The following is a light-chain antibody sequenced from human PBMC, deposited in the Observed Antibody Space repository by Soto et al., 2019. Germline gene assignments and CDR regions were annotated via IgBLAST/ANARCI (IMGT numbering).Light chain of an antibody. Sequence: QSVLTQSASESGSPGQSITISCTGTSSDVGGYNYVSWYQQHPGKAPKLMIYDVSNRPSGVSNRFSGSKSGNTASLTISGLQAEDEADYYCSSYTSSSTPGFGTGTKVTVL. J-gene: IGLJ1*01. CDR1: SSDVGGYNY. CDR2: DVS. CDR3: SSYTSSSTPG. V-gene: IGLV2-14*01.